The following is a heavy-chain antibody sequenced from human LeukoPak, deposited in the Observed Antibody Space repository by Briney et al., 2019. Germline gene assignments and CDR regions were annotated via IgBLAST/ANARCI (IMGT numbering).Heavy chain of an antibody. CDR3: AKAAQSGYYLVD. D-gene: IGHD3-22*01. Sequence: GGSLRLSCAASGFTFTSNAMSWVRQAPGKGLEWVSAISGSAGSTYYADSVKGRFTIARDNPKNTLYLQMNSLRAEDTAVYYCAKAAQSGYYLVDWGQGTLVTVSS. CDR2: ISGSAGST. CDR1: GFTFTSNA. J-gene: IGHJ4*02. V-gene: IGHV3-23*01.